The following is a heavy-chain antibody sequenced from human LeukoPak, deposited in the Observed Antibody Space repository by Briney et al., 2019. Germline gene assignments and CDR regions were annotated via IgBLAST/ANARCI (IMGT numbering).Heavy chain of an antibody. D-gene: IGHD1-14*01. CDR2: IYSSGST. CDR1: GGSISSTSYY. V-gene: IGHV4-39*07. J-gene: IGHJ4*02. CDR3: ARLTGPTSYFDY. Sequence: EPSETLSLTCVVSGGSISSTSYYWGWIRQPPGKGLEWIGSIYSSGSTFYNPSLKSRVTISVDTSKKQFSVKMSSVTAADTAVYYCARLTGPTSYFDYWGQGTLVTVSS.